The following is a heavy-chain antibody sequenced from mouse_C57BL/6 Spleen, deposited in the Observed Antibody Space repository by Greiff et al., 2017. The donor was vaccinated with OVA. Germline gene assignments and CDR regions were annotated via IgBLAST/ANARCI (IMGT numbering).Heavy chain of an antibody. D-gene: IGHD2-4*01. CDR2: IYPGVGAH. CDR1: GYAFSSSW. V-gene: IGHV1-82*01. J-gene: IGHJ4*01. CDR3: ARSLLNYDGKYYAMDY. Sequence: QVQLQQSGPELVQPGASVKISCKASGYAFSSSWMNWVKQRPGTGLEWIGRIYPGVGAHNYNGKFKGKATLTADKSSSTAYMQLSILTSEDSAVYFCARSLLNYDGKYYAMDYWGQGASVTVSS.